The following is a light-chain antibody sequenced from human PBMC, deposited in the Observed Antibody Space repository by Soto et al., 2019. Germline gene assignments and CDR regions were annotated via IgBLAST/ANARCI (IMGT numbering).Light chain of an antibody. Sequence: EIVLTQSPATLSLSPGERDTLSCRASQSVSSYLAWYPQKPGQAPRLLIYGAFNRATGIPDRFSGGGSGTDFTLTITRLEPEDFAVYYCQYYGNSPLTFGQGTKVDIK. V-gene: IGKV3-20*01. J-gene: IGKJ1*01. CDR1: QSVSSY. CDR2: GAF. CDR3: QYYGNSPLT.